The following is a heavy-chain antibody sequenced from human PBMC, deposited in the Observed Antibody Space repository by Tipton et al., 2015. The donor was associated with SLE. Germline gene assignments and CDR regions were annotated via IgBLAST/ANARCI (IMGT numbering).Heavy chain of an antibody. Sequence: LRLSCTVSGVSIGRYYRSWIRQPPGKGLEWIGDIYYSGTNYNPSIKSRVTISVDTSKNQFSLKLSSVTAADTAVYYCSRAGGIAARSYYYYYYYMDVWGKGSTVSVSS. CDR1: GVSIGRYY. CDR3: SRAGGIAARSYYYYYYYMDV. V-gene: IGHV4-59*01. D-gene: IGHD6-6*01. J-gene: IGHJ6*03. CDR2: IYYSGT.